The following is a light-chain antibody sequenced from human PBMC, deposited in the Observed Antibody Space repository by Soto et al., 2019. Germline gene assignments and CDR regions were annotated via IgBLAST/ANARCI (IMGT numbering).Light chain of an antibody. CDR3: QQYNNSPIT. Sequence: EILMTQSPATLSVSPGERAPLPCRASQSVSSNLAWYQQNPGQAPRLLIYGASTRATGIPARSSGSGSGTEFTLTISSLQSEDFAVYYCQQYNNSPITFGQGTRLEIK. V-gene: IGKV3-15*01. CDR1: QSVSSN. CDR2: GAS. J-gene: IGKJ5*01.